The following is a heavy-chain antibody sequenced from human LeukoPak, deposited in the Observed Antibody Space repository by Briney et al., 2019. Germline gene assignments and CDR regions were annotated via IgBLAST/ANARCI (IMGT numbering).Heavy chain of an antibody. J-gene: IGHJ4*02. CDR3: ARKGYSYGWGIDY. CDR1: GGSISSSSYY. CDR2: IYYSGST. D-gene: IGHD5-18*01. V-gene: IGHV4-39*07. Sequence: SETLSLTCTVSGGSISSSSYYWGWIRQPPGKGLEWIGSIYYSGSTYYNPSLKSRVTISVDTSKNQFSLKLSSVTAADTAVYYCARKGYSYGWGIDYWGQGTLVTVSS.